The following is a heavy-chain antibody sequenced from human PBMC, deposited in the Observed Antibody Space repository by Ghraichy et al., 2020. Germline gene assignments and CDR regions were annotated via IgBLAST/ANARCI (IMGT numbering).Heavy chain of an antibody. CDR2: IYYSGST. V-gene: IGHV4-59*01. CDR1: GGSISSYY. D-gene: IGHD3-22*01. CDR3: ARGTAYYYDSSGLDI. Sequence: SETLSLTCTVSGGSISSYYWSWIRQPPGKGLEWIGYIYYSGSTNYNPSLKSRVTISVDTSKNQFSLKLSSVTAADTAVYYCARGTAYYYDSSGLDIWGQGTMDTVSS. J-gene: IGHJ3*02.